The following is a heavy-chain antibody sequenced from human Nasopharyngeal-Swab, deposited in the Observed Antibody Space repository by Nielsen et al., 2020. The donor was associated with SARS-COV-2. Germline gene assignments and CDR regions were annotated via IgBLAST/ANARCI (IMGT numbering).Heavy chain of an antibody. CDR3: ATSDWYSFVDS. J-gene: IGHJ5*01. V-gene: IGHV3-66*01. D-gene: IGHD6-19*01. Sequence: GGSLRLSCGGSGFTVSSNSMSWVRQAPGKGLEWVSVIYSGGSTYYADSVKGRFTISRDISKNTLDLQMNSLRVEDTAVYYCATSDWYSFVDSWGQGTLVTVSS. CDR1: GFTVSSNS. CDR2: IYSGGST.